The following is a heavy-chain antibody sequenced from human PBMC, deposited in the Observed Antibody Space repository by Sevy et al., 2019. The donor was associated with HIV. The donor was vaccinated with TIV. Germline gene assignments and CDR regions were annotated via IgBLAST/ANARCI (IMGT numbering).Heavy chain of an antibody. CDR1: GFTFGDYA. J-gene: IGHJ4*02. D-gene: IGHD3-22*01. CDR3: TRGYYYDSSGYSDY. Sequence: GGPLRLSCTGSGFTFGDYAMSWFRQAPGIGLEWVGFIRSKDYGGATEYAASVKGRFTISRDDSKSIADLQMNCLKTEDTAVYYCTRGYYYDSSGYSDYSGQGTVVTVSS. V-gene: IGHV3-49*03. CDR2: IRSKDYGGAT.